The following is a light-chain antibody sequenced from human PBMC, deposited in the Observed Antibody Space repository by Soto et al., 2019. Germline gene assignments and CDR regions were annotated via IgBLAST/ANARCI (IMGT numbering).Light chain of an antibody. V-gene: IGKV3-20*01. CDR1: QSVSSSY. Sequence: EIVLTQSPGTLSLSPGERATLSCRASQSVSSSYLAWYQQQPGQAPRLLIYGASSRATGIPDRFSGSGSGTDVTLTISRLEPEDFAVYDCQQYGSSRALTFGGGTKVVIK. J-gene: IGKJ4*01. CDR3: QQYGSSRALT. CDR2: GAS.